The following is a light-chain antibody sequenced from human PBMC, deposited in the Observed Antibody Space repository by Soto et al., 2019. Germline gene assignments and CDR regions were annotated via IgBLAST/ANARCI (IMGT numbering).Light chain of an antibody. Sequence: DSQMTQSPSTLSASVGDRVTITCRASQSISSWLAWYQQQPGKAPKLLIYDASSLESGVPSRFSGSGSGTEFTLTISSLQPDDFATYYCQQYNSYPYTFGQGTKLEIK. CDR3: QQYNSYPYT. V-gene: IGKV1-5*01. J-gene: IGKJ2*01. CDR1: QSISSW. CDR2: DAS.